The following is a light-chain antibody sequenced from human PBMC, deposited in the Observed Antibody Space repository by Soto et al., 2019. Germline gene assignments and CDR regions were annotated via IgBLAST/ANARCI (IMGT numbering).Light chain of an antibody. V-gene: IGKV3-20*01. CDR1: QSVASTY. CDR3: HQYGPAPLT. Sequence: VLTQSPGTLSLSPGERATLSCRASQSVASTYIAWFQQKPGQPPRLLIYTASSRAPGVPDRFRDSGSGTDFTLTISRLEPEDFAVYYCHQYGPAPLTFGGGTKVEIK. J-gene: IGKJ4*01. CDR2: TAS.